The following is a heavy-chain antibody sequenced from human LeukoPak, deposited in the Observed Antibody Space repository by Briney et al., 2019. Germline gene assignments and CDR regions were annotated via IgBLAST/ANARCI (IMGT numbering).Heavy chain of an antibody. D-gene: IGHD4-11*01. CDR2: ISASGDGS. CDR3: AKATDDYSRRGIDY. V-gene: IGHV3-23*01. CDR1: GFTFSSYA. Sequence: PGGSLRLSCAASGFTFSSYAINWVRQAPGKGLEWVSSISASGDGSYYALSVKGRFTPSRDNSKNTLFLQMNSLRAEDTAIYYCAKATDDYSRRGIDYWGQGTLVTVSS. J-gene: IGHJ4*02.